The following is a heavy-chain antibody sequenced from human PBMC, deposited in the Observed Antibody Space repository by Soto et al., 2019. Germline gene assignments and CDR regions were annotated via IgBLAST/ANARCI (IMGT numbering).Heavy chain of an antibody. V-gene: IGHV4-4*02. CDR2: INHSGTI. D-gene: IGHD2-21*02. CDR1: GGSISSSNW. J-gene: IGHJ6*02. Sequence: SETLSLTCAVSGGSISSSNWWSWVRQPPGKGLEWIGEINHSGTINFNPSLKSRLTISLDTSKNHFSLKLSSVTAADTAAYYCPRAARTLVTSYSLDVWGQGPTVTVSS. CDR3: PRAARTLVTSYSLDV.